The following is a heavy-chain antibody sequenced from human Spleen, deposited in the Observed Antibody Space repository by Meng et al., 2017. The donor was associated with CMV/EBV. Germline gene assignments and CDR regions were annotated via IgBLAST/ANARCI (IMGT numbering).Heavy chain of an antibody. CDR2: IYSGGST. J-gene: IGHJ5*02. V-gene: IGHV3-66*02. CDR1: GFTVSSNY. CDR3: ATLYDFWGS. D-gene: IGHD3-3*01. Sequence: GESLKISCAASGFTVSSNYMSWVRQAPGKGLEWVSVIYSGGSTYYADSVKGRFTISRDNSKNTLYLQMNSLRAEDTSVYYCATLYDFWGSWGQGTLVTVSS.